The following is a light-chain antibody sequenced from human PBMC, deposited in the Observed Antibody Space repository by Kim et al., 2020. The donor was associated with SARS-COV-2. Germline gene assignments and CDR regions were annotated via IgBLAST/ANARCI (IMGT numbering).Light chain of an antibody. Sequence: QRVTISGSGSRSNIGSNYVYWYQQLPGAAPKLLIYENYQRPSGVPDRFSGSKSGTSASLAISGLRSEDEADYYCAAWDDSLSVHYVFGTGTKVTVL. V-gene: IGLV1-47*01. CDR1: RSNIGSNY. CDR2: ENY. CDR3: AAWDDSLSVHYV. J-gene: IGLJ1*01.